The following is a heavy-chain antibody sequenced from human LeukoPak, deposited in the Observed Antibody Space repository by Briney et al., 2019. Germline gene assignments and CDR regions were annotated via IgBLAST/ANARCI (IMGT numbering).Heavy chain of an antibody. CDR1: GITFSNSG. CDR2: IGHDGRNE. J-gene: IGHJ4*02. D-gene: IGHD1-1*01. V-gene: IGHV3-33*01. CDR3: ARTPGLDALPFDY. Sequence: GGSLRLSCEASGITFSNSGMHWVRQAPGKGLEWVAYIGHDGRNEFYTESVRGRFTISRDNAKNSLYLQMNSLRAEDTALYHCARTPGLDALPFDYWGQGTLVTVSS.